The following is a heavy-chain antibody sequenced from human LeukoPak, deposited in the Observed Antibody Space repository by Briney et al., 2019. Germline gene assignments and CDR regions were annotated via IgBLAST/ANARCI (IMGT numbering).Heavy chain of an antibody. J-gene: IGHJ4*02. Sequence: ASVKVSCKASGYTFTSYDINWVRQATGQGLEWMGWMNPNSGNTGYAQRFQGRVTMTRNTSISTAYMELSSLRSEDTAVYYCARGDGSSWSFDYWGQGTLVTVSS. V-gene: IGHV1-8*01. D-gene: IGHD6-13*01. CDR1: GYTFTSYD. CDR2: MNPNSGNT. CDR3: ARGDGSSWSFDY.